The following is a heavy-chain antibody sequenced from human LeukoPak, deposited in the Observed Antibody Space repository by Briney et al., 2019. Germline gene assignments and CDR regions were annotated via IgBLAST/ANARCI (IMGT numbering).Heavy chain of an antibody. CDR1: GYTFTGYY. CDR2: INPNSGGT. J-gene: IGHJ6*02. CDR3: ARAAPALYYYYGMDV. D-gene: IGHD6-13*01. V-gene: IGHV1-2*02. Sequence: ASVKVSCTASGYTFTGYYMHWVRQAPGQGLEWMGWINPNSGGTNYAQKFQGRVTMTRDTSISTAYMELSRLRSDDTAVYYCARAAPALYYYYGMDVWGQGTTVTVSS.